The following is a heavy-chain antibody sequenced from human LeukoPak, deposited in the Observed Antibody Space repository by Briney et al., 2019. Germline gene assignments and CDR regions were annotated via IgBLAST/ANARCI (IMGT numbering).Heavy chain of an antibody. D-gene: IGHD6-13*01. J-gene: IGHJ4*02. CDR3: ARERGSCDY. CDR1: GDTFTSDY. V-gene: IGHV1-46*01. Sequence: ASVKVSCKASGDTFTSDYMHWVRQAPGQGLEWMGIFNPSGGTTTYAQKFQGRVTMTRDMSTSTVYMELSSLRSEDTAVYYCARERGSCDYWGQGTLVTVSS. CDR2: FNPSGGTT.